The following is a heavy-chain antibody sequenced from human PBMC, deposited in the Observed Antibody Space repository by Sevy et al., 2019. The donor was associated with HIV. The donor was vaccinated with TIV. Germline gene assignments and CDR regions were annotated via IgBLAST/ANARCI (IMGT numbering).Heavy chain of an antibody. Sequence: GGSLRLSCAASGFTFSSYWMHWVRQAPGKGLVWVSRINSDGSSTSYADSVKGRFTISRDNAKNTLYLQMNSLRAEDTAGYYCATGWYDYYYGIDVWGQGTTVTVSS. J-gene: IGHJ6*02. CDR2: INSDGSST. CDR1: GFTFSSYW. V-gene: IGHV3-74*01. D-gene: IGHD6-19*01. CDR3: ATGWYDYYYGIDV.